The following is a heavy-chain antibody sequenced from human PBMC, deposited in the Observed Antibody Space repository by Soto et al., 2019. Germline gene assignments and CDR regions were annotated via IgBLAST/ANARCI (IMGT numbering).Heavy chain of an antibody. J-gene: IGHJ4*02. CDR1: GYTYTSYG. Sequence: QVQLVQSGAEVKKPGASVKVSCKASGYTYTSYGISWVRQAPGQGLEWIGWISAYNGNTNYAQKLQGRVTMTTDTSTSTAYMELRSLRSDDTAVYYCARETQSMTTVTYYYFDYWGQGTLVTVSS. CDR3: ARETQSMTTVTYYYFDY. CDR2: ISAYNGNT. D-gene: IGHD4-17*01. V-gene: IGHV1-18*01.